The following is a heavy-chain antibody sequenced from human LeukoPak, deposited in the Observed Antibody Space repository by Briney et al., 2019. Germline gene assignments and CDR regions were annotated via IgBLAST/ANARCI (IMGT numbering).Heavy chain of an antibody. Sequence: QTVSLTCAISGYSVSSQSAAWMWIRQSPSGALEWLGRTYYRSKWYKDYAVAVKSRITINPDTSKNQFSLQLNSVTPEDTAVYYCAREDYYDSSGYYSYWGQGTLVTVSS. CDR3: AREDYYDSSGYYSY. J-gene: IGHJ4*02. CDR2: TYYRSKWYK. V-gene: IGHV6-1*01. CDR1: GYSVSSQSAA. D-gene: IGHD3-22*01.